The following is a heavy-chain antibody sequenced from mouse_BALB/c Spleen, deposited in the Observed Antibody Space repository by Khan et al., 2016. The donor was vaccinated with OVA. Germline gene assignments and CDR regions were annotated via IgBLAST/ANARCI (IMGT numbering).Heavy chain of an antibody. D-gene: IGHD2-2*01. J-gene: IGHJ2*01. Sequence: VQLQQSGAELVKPGASVKLSCTASGFNIKDTYMHWVKQRPEQGLEWIGRIDPANGFAKYDPKFQGKATITADTSSNTAYLQLTSLTSEDTAVYYCARYVYDFDYWGQGTTLTVSS. CDR1: GFNIKDTY. V-gene: IGHV14-3*02. CDR2: IDPANGFA. CDR3: ARYVYDFDY.